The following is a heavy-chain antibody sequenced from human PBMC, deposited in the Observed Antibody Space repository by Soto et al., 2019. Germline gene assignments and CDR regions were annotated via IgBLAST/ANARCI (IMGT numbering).Heavy chain of an antibody. CDR2: IVVGSGNT. Sequence: SVKGSCKASGFTFTSSAVQWVRQSRGQRLEWIGWIVVGSGNTNYAQKFQERVTITRDMSTSTAYMELSSLRSGDTAVYYCAADIVVVVAATPMDVWGQGTTVTVSS. V-gene: IGHV1-58*01. D-gene: IGHD2-15*01. CDR1: GFTFTSSA. CDR3: AADIVVVVAATPMDV. J-gene: IGHJ6*02.